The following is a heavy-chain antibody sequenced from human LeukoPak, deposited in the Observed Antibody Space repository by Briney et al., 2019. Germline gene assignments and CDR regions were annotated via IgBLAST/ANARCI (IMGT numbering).Heavy chain of an antibody. CDR3: ATLRRSFDY. Sequence: KGGESLKISCKVSGYRFSSYWINWVRQLPGKGLEWMGVISPGDSDTTYSPSFQGQVTISADKSISTAYLQWASLKASDTAMYYCATLRRSFDYWGQGTLVTVSS. CDR1: GYRFSSYW. CDR2: ISPGDSDT. D-gene: IGHD3-16*01. J-gene: IGHJ4*02. V-gene: IGHV5-51*01.